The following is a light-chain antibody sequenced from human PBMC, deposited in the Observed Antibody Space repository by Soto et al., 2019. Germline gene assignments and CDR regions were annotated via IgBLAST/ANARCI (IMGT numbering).Light chain of an antibody. V-gene: IGLV4-69*01. CDR2: LNSDGSH. J-gene: IGLJ3*02. CDR1: SGHSSNA. CDR3: QTWGTGPWV. Sequence: QSVLTQSPSASASLGASVKLTCTLSSGHSSNAIAWHQQQPEKGPRYLMKLNSDGSHNKGDGIPDRFSGSSSGAERYLTISSLQSEDEADYYCQTWGTGPWVFGGGTKVTVL.